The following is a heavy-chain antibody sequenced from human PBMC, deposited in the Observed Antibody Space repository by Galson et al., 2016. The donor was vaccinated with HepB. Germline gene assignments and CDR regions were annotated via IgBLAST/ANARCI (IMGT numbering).Heavy chain of an antibody. CDR1: GVSISSGSYY. CDR2: IYTNGAT. Sequence: TLSLTCTISGVSISSGSYYWSRIRQPAGKGLEWLGRIYTNGATNYNPSLKSRVTISVDTSKNQFSLKLSSVTAADTAIYYCARTNHQWLPARGIYYFDYWGQGTLVTVSS. V-gene: IGHV4-61*02. CDR3: ARTNHQWLPARGIYYFDY. D-gene: IGHD6-19*01. J-gene: IGHJ4*02.